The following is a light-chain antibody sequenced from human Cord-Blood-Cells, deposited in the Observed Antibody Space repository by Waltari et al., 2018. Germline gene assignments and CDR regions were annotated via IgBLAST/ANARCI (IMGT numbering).Light chain of an antibody. CDR2: LGS. J-gene: IGKJ3*01. CDR1: QSLLHSNGYNY. V-gene: IGKV2-28*01. CDR3: MQALQTPFT. Sequence: DIVMTQSPLSLTVTPGQPDSIPCRSSQSLLHSNGYNYLDCYLQKPGQSPQLLIYLGSNRASGVPDRFSGSGSGTDFTLKISRVEAEDVGVYYCMQALQTPFTFGPGTKVDIK.